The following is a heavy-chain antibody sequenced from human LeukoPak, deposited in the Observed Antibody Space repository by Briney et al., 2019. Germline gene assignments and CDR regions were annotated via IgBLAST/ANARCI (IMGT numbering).Heavy chain of an antibody. V-gene: IGHV3-66*01. J-gene: IGHJ3*02. D-gene: IGHD3-22*01. Sequence: GGSLRLSCAASGFTVSSNYMSWVRQAPGKGLEWVSVIYSGGSTYYADSVKGRFTISRDNSKNTLYLQMNSLRAEDTAVYYCAGSSGFSGYAFDIWGQGTMVTVSS. CDR2: IYSGGST. CDR1: GFTVSSNY. CDR3: AGSSGFSGYAFDI.